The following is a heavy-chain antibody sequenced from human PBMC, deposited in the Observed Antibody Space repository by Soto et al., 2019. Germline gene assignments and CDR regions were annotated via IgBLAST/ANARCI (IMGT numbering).Heavy chain of an antibody. CDR3: TRDLSPPSSCGGDCYGMDV. CDR2: IRSNAYGGTA. Sequence: PVGSLRLSCTASGFTFSDYAMSWVRQAPGKGLEWVGFIRSNAYGGTAEYAASVKGRFAISRDDSKSIAYLQMNSLKSDDTALYYCTRDLSPPSSCGGDCYGMDVWGQGTTVTVSS. J-gene: IGHJ6*02. CDR1: GFTFSDYA. V-gene: IGHV3-49*04. D-gene: IGHD2-21*01.